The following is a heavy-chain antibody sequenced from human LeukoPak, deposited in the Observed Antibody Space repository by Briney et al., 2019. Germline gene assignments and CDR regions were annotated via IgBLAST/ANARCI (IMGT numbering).Heavy chain of an antibody. CDR3: AREWSGFGELPDY. J-gene: IGHJ4*02. CDR2: INSDGSST. CDR1: GFTFSSHW. D-gene: IGHD3-10*01. V-gene: IGHV3-74*01. Sequence: AGGSLRLSCAASGFTFSSHWMHWVRHAPGKGLVWVSRINSDGSSTSYADSVKGRFTISRDNAKNTLYLRMNSLRVEDTAVYYCAREWSGFGELPDYWGQGTLVTVSS.